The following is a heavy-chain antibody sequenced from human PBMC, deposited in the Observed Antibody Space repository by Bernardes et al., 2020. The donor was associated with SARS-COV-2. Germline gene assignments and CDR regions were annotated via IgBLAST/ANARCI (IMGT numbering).Heavy chain of an antibody. D-gene: IGHD2-2*01. J-gene: IGHJ6*02. Sequence: SETLSLTCTVSGGSISSYYWSWIRQPPGKGLEWIGYIYYSGSTNYNPSLKSRVTISVDTSKNQFSLKLSSVTAADTAVYYCARDRLRMVPAAMFGLVANNYYGMDVWGQGTTVTVSS. CDR2: IYYSGST. V-gene: IGHV4-59*01. CDR1: GGSISSYY. CDR3: ARDRLRMVPAAMFGLVANNYYGMDV.